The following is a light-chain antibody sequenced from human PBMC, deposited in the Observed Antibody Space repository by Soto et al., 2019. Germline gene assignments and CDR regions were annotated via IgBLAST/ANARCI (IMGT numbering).Light chain of an antibody. J-gene: IGKJ3*01. CDR2: GAS. Sequence: EIVMTQSPATLSVSPGERATLSCRASQSVSSKLGWYQQKPGQAPRLLIYGASIRATGIPARFSGSGSGTEFTLTISSLQSEHFAVYYCQQYNNWPRTFGPGTKVDIK. V-gene: IGKV3-15*01. CDR1: QSVSSK. CDR3: QQYNNWPRT.